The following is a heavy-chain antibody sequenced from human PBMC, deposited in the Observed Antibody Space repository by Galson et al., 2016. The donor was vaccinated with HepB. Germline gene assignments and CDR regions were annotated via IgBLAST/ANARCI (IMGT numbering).Heavy chain of an antibody. CDR2: VKSQTDGGTT. Sequence: SLRLSCAVSEFTFSSAWMSWVRQAPGKGLEWVGRVKSQTDGGTTDYAAPVKGRFTVSRDDSKSTLYLQMNNLKSEDTAVYYCTTDWTYYSGSSGRIATFDFWGQGTPVTVSS. V-gene: IGHV3-15*01. CDR3: TTDWTYYSGSSGRIATFDF. CDR1: EFTFSSAW. D-gene: IGHD3-22*01. J-gene: IGHJ4*02.